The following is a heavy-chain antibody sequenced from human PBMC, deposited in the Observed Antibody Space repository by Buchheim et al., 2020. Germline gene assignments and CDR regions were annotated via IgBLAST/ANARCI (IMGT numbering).Heavy chain of an antibody. Sequence: QVQLVQSGAEVKKPGASVKVSCKASGYTFTNNAIHWVRQAPGQRLEWMGGINVASGNTKYSQEFQGRVTITRDTSASTAYMELSSLRSEDTAVYYCARRWSGTYGMDVWGQGTT. CDR2: INVASGNT. D-gene: IGHD3-3*01. CDR3: ARRWSGTYGMDV. V-gene: IGHV1-3*01. J-gene: IGHJ6*02. CDR1: GYTFTNNA.